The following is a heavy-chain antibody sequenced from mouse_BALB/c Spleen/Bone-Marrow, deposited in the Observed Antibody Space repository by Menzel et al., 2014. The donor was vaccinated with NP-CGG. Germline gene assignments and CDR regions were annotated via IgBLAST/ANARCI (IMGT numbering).Heavy chain of an antibody. Sequence: LEESGAELVKPGVSVKLSCTASGFNIKDTYMHWVKQRPEQGLEWIGRIDPANGNTKYDPKFQGKSTITADTSSSTAYLQLSSLTSEDTAVYYCARWEYYAMDYWGQGTSVTVSS. D-gene: IGHD4-1*01. CDR2: IDPANGNT. V-gene: IGHV14-3*02. J-gene: IGHJ4*01. CDR3: ARWEYYAMDY. CDR1: GFNIKDTY.